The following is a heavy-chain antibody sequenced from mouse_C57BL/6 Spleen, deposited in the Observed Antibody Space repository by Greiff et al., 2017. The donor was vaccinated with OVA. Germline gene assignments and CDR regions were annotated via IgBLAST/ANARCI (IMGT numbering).Heavy chain of an antibody. D-gene: IGHD2-4*01. J-gene: IGHJ3*01. CDR2: IDPSDSET. CDR1: GYTFTSYW. Sequence: QVQLQQPGAELVRPGSSVKLSCKASGYTFTSYWMHWVKQRPIQGLEWIGNIDPSDSETHYNQKFKDKATLTVDKSSSTAYMKLRSLTSEDAAVYYCARVDYDGFAYWGQGTLVTVSA. V-gene: IGHV1-52*01. CDR3: ARVDYDGFAY.